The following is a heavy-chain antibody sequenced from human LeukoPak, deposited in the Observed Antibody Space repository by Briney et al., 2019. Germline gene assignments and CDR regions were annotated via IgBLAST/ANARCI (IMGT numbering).Heavy chain of an antibody. CDR3: ARLPGIAAI. Sequence: PSETLSLTCTVSGGSTSRYYWSWIRQPPGRRLEWLGYLYYSGSTTYNPSLKSRLTMSLDTSKNQISLRLISLTAADTAVYYCARLPGIAAIWGQGTLVTVSS. V-gene: IGHV4-59*08. J-gene: IGHJ4*02. D-gene: IGHD6-13*01. CDR1: GGSTSRYY. CDR2: LYYSGST.